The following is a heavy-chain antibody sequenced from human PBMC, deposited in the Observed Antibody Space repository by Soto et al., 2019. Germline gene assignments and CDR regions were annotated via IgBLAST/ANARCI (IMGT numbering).Heavy chain of an antibody. CDR1: GGSFSGYY. V-gene: IGHV4-34*01. Sequence: QVQLQQWGAGLLKPSETLSLTCAVYGGSFSGYYWSWIRQPPGKGLEWIGEINHSGSTNYNPSLKSRVTISVDTSKNQFSLKLSSVTAADTAVYYCARVVRGYSYGERPNYYYGMDVWGQGTTVTVSS. CDR3: ARVVRGYSYGERPNYYYGMDV. D-gene: IGHD5-18*01. CDR2: INHSGST. J-gene: IGHJ6*02.